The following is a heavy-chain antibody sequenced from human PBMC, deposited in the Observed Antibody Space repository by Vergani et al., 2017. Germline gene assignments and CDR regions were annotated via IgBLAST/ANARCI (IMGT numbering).Heavy chain of an antibody. J-gene: IGHJ4*02. CDR3: ATVSYYYGSASYSGDY. V-gene: IGHV1-24*01. D-gene: IGHD3-10*01. Sequence: QVQLVQSGAEVKKPGASVKVSCKASGYTFTSYYMHWVRQAPGKGLEWMGGFDPEDGETIYAQKFQGRVTMTEDTSTDTAYMELSSLRSEDTAVYYCATVSYYYGSASYSGDYWGQGTLVTVSS. CDR2: FDPEDGET. CDR1: GYTFTSYY.